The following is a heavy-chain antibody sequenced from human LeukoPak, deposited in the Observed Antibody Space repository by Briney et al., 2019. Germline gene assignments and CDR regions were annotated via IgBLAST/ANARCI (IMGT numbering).Heavy chain of an antibody. V-gene: IGHV1-2*02. CDR3: ARSRRRIVVAAIWFDP. J-gene: IGHJ5*02. D-gene: IGHD2-15*01. CDR1: GYTFTGYY. CDR2: INPNSGGT. Sequence: ASVKVSCKASGYTFTGYYMHWVRQAPGQGLEWMGWINPNSGGTNYAQKFQGRVTMTRDTSISTAYMELSRLRSDDTAVYYCARSRRRIVVAAIWFDPWGRGTLVTVSS.